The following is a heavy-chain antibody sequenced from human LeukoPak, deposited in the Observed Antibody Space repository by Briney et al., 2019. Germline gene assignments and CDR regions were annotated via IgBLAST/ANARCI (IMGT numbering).Heavy chain of an antibody. J-gene: IGHJ2*01. Sequence: SESLSLTCAVSGYSISNHYYWGWIRQPPGKGLEWIGSYYHTGSSYYNPSLQSRVAISIDTSKNQFSLELASVTAADTAVYYCASVTRSMSRFFDLWGRGTLVIVSS. D-gene: IGHD4-17*01. CDR3: ASVTRSMSRFFDL. V-gene: IGHV4-38-2*01. CDR2: YYHTGSS. CDR1: GYSISNHYY.